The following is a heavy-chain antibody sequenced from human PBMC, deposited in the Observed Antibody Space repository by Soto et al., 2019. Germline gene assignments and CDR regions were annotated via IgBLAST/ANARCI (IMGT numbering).Heavy chain of an antibody. CDR1: GFPFSFYA. D-gene: IGHD2-15*01. CDR2: ISGSSDHT. J-gene: IGHJ1*01. CDR3: AKHKIVAVENDFQP. V-gene: IGHV3-23*01. Sequence: HPGGSLRLSCAASGFPFSFYAMSWVRQAPGEGLEWVSTISGSSDHTYYADSVKGRFTISRDNSKNTLYLQMDSLRAEDTAVYHCAKHKIVAVENDFQPWGQGNLLTVSS.